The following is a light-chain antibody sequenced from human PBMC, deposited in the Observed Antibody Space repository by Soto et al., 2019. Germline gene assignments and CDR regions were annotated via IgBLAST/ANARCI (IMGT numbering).Light chain of an antibody. J-gene: IGKJ1*01. V-gene: IGKV3-15*01. CDR3: QQYNSWKT. CDR2: GAS. CDR1: QSVGTK. Sequence: ETVMTQSPATLSVSPGERATLSCRASQSVGTKLAWYQQKPGQAPRLLIYGASTRATGIPARFSGSGSGTEFTLTISSLQSEDFAIYYCQQYNSWKTFGQGTKVEIK.